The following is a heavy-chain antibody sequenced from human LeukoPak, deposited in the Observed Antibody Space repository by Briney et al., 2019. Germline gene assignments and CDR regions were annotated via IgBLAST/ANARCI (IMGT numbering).Heavy chain of an antibody. CDR2: SNSSSSNI. Sequence: GGSLRLSCAASGFTFSSYSMNWVRQAPGEELVWVSSSNSSSSNIYYADSVKGRFTITRDTAKNSMYLQMNRLTAEDTAVYYCARGSSTKKGFDYWGQGTLVTVSS. CDR1: GFTFSSYS. CDR3: ARGSSTKKGFDY. J-gene: IGHJ4*02. D-gene: IGHD1-1*01. V-gene: IGHV3-21*01.